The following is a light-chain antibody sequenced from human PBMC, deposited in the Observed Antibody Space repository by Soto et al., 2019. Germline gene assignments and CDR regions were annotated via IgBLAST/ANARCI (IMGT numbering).Light chain of an antibody. CDR1: QSVSSN. J-gene: IGKJ4*01. V-gene: IGKV3D-15*01. CDR3: QQGHT. CDR2: GAS. Sequence: EIVMTRSPATLSVSPLERATLSCRASQSVSSNLAWYQQKPGQAPRLLIYGASSRATGIPDRFSGSGSGTDFTLTISRLEPEDFAVYYCQQGHTFGGGTKVDIK.